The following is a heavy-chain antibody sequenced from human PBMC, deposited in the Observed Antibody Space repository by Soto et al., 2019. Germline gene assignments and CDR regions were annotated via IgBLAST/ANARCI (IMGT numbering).Heavy chain of an antibody. D-gene: IGHD6-6*01. CDR2: IHYSGST. Sequence: WTWIRQPPGKGLEWLGYIHYSGSTNYNPTLKSRVTISVDTSKNQFSLKLRSVTAADTALYHCARGGVAARKGRWFDPWGQGAPVTVAS. J-gene: IGHJ5*02. CDR3: ARGGVAARKGRWFDP. V-gene: IGHV4-59*01.